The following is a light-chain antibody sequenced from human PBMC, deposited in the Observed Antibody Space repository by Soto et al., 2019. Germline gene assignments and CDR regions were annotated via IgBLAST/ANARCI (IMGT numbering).Light chain of an antibody. CDR2: GAT. V-gene: IGKV3-20*01. Sequence: EIVLTQSPGTLSLSPGERATLSCRASQSVTSTFLAWYQQKPGQAPRLLIYGATNRAAGIPDRFSGSGSGTDFTVTISRLEPEDCAVYYCKQQDITPMTFGPGTRVDI. CDR1: QSVTSTF. J-gene: IGKJ3*01. CDR3: KQQDITPMT.